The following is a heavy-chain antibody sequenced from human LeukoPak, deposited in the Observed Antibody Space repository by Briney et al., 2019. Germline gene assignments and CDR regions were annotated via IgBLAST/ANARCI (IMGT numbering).Heavy chain of an antibody. CDR1: GFTFSSYT. V-gene: IGHV3-21*01. Sequence: GGSLRLSCAASGFTFSSYTMNWVRQAPGKGLEWVASITSGDTFIFYADSVKGRFTISRDNAKNSLYLQMNSLTAEDTAVYYCARDDYGDYAGYYYYYMDVWGKGTTVTISS. J-gene: IGHJ6*03. CDR2: ITSGDTFI. CDR3: ARDDYGDYAGYYYYYMDV. D-gene: IGHD4-17*01.